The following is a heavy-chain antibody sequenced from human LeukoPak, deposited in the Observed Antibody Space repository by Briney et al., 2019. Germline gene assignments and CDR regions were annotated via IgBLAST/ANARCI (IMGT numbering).Heavy chain of an antibody. CDR3: ARDAYYYDSSGTFDY. Sequence: GGSLRLSCAASGFTFSSYEMNWVRQAPGKGLEWVANIKQDGSEKYYVDSVKGRFTISRDNAKNSLYLQMNSLRAEDTAVYYCARDAYYYDSSGTFDYWGQGTLVTVSS. V-gene: IGHV3-7*01. D-gene: IGHD3-22*01. CDR1: GFTFSSYE. CDR2: IKQDGSEK. J-gene: IGHJ4*02.